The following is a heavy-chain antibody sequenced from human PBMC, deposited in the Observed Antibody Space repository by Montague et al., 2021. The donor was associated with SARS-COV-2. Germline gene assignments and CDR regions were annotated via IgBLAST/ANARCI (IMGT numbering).Heavy chain of an antibody. CDR3: ARILSYYYGMDV. CDR2: KWYDGSNK. D-gene: IGHD2-15*01. Sequence: SLRLSCAASGFTFSSYGMHWVRRAPGKGLEWVAVKWYDGSNKYYADSVKGRFTISRDNSKNTLYLQMNSLRAEDTAVYYCARILSYYYGMDVWGQGTTVTVSS. J-gene: IGHJ6*02. V-gene: IGHV3-33*01. CDR1: GFTFSSYG.